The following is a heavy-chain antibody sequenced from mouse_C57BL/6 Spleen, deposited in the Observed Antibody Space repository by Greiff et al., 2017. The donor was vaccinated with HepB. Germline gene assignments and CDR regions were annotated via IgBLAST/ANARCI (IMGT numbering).Heavy chain of an antibody. CDR2: INPNNGGT. CDR3: ARSHYGSSYGWYFDV. V-gene: IGHV1-22*01. J-gene: IGHJ1*03. Sequence: EVKLQESGPELVKPGASVKMSCKASGYTFTDYNMHWVKQSHGKSLEWIGYINPNNGGTSYNQKFKGKATLTVNKSSSTAYMELRSLTSEDSAVYYCARSHYGSSYGWYFDVWGTGTTVTVSS. CDR1: GYTFTDYN. D-gene: IGHD1-1*01.